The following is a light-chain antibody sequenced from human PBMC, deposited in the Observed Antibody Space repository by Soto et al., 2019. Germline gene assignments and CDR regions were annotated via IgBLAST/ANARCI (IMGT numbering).Light chain of an antibody. V-gene: IGKV3-20*01. J-gene: IGKJ2*01. Sequence: EIVLTQSPGTLSLSPGKRATLSCRASQSISSSYLAWYQQKPGQAPRLIIYGASSRATGIPDRFSGSGSGTDFTLTISRLEPEDFAVYYCQQLETFGQGTKLEIK. CDR1: QSISSSY. CDR3: QQLET. CDR2: GAS.